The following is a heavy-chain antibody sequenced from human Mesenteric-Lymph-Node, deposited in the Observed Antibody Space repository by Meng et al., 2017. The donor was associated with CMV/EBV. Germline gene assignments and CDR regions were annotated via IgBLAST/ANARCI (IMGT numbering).Heavy chain of an antibody. CDR2: INHSGST. J-gene: IGHJ5*02. CDR3: ARGPGSYGSGSYYNRWFDP. CDR1: GGSFSGYY. V-gene: IGHV4-34*01. Sequence: SETLSLTCAVYGGSFSGYYWTWIRQPPGKGLEWIGEINHSGSTNYNPSLKSRVTISVDTSKNQFPLKLRSVTAADTAVYYCARGPGSYGSGSYYNRWFDPWGQGTLVTVSS. D-gene: IGHD3-10*01.